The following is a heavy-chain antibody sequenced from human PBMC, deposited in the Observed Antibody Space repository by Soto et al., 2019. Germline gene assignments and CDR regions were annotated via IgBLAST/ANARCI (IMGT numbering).Heavy chain of an antibody. CDR2: IGGSGDTT. Sequence: GGSLRLSCAASGFTFSTYSMTWVRQAPGKGLEWVSTIGGSGDTTYYADSVKGRFTISRDNSKNSLYLQMNTLRAEDTAVFYCAKGGIGHFDYWGQGTVVTFYS. V-gene: IGHV3-23*01. D-gene: IGHD3-16*01. CDR3: AKGGIGHFDY. J-gene: IGHJ4*02. CDR1: GFTFSTYS.